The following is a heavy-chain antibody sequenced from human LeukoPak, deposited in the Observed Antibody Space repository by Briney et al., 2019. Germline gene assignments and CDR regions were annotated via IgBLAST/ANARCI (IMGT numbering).Heavy chain of an antibody. CDR2: IYTSGST. CDR1: GDSISSGDYY. CDR3: AREGPMFDSGSYSKSLGY. V-gene: IGHV4-61*02. J-gene: IGHJ4*02. D-gene: IGHD3-10*01. Sequence: SETLSLTCTVSGDSISSGDYYWSWIRQPAGKGLEWIGRIYTSGSTNYNPSLKSRVTMSVDTSKNQFSLKLSSVTAADTAVYYCAREGPMFDSGSYSKSLGYWGQGFLVTVSS.